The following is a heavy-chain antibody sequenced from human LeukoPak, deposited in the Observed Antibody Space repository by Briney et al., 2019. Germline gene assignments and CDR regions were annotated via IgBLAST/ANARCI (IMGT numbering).Heavy chain of an antibody. V-gene: IGHV3-23*01. Sequence: GGSLRLSCSASGFTFSTSAMHWVRQAPGKGLEWVSGIGGGTHYADSVKGRFTISRDNSKNTLYLQMNSLRAEDTAVYYCANLAGDSSGWYAGYFDYWGQGTLVTVSS. CDR1: GFTFSTSA. CDR2: IGGGT. CDR3: ANLAGDSSGWYAGYFDY. J-gene: IGHJ4*02. D-gene: IGHD6-19*01.